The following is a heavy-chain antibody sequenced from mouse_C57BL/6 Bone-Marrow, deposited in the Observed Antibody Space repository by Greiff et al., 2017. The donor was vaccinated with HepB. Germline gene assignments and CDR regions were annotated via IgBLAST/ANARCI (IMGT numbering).Heavy chain of an antibody. J-gene: IGHJ4*01. CDR2: ISSGGSYT. CDR3: ARTYGNYAMDY. V-gene: IGHV5-6*01. D-gene: IGHD2-1*01. Sequence: EVMLVESGGDLVKPGGSLKLSCAASGFTFSSYGMSWVRQTPDKRLEWVATISSGGSYTYYPDSVKGRFTISRDHAKNTLYLQMSSLKSEDTAMYYCARTYGNYAMDYWGQGTSVTVSS. CDR1: GFTFSSYG.